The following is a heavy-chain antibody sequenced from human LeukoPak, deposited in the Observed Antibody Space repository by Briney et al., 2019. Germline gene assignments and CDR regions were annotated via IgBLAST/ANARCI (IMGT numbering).Heavy chain of an antibody. J-gene: IGHJ4*02. Sequence: GASVKVSCKASGGTFSSYAISWLRQAPGQGLEWMGRIVPILGTTNYAPNFQGRVTITTDESTSTAYMELSSLRSEDTAVYYCAKEGYSSSWGDSDFDYWGQGTVVTVSS. CDR3: AKEGYSSSWGDSDFDY. V-gene: IGHV1-69*11. D-gene: IGHD6-13*01. CDR1: GGTFSSYA. CDR2: IVPILGTT.